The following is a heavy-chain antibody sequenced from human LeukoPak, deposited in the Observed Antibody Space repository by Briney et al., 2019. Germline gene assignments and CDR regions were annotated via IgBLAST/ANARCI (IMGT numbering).Heavy chain of an antibody. CDR2: IFPRGSDT. Sequence: GESLKISCKGSGYRFTSYWIGWVRQMPGKGLGWGGIIFPRGSDTRYSPSFQGQVTISADQSISTAYLQWSSLKASHTAMYYCAVETAAGISYYFDYWGQGTLVTVSS. V-gene: IGHV5-51*01. J-gene: IGHJ4*02. CDR3: AVETAAGISYYFDY. D-gene: IGHD6-13*01. CDR1: GYRFTSYW.